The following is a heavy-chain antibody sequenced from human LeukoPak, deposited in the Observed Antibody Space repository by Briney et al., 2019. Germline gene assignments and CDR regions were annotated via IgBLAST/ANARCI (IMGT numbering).Heavy chain of an antibody. CDR2: ISYSGST. V-gene: IGHV4-59*01. D-gene: IGHD6-19*01. Sequence: SETLSLTCTVSGGSISSYYWSWIRQPPGKGLEWIGYISYSGSTNYNPSLKSRVTISVDTSKNQFSLKLRSVTAADTAVYYCAKDGAGGDYYFDYWGQGTLVTVSS. J-gene: IGHJ4*02. CDR1: GGSISSYY. CDR3: AKDGAGGDYYFDY.